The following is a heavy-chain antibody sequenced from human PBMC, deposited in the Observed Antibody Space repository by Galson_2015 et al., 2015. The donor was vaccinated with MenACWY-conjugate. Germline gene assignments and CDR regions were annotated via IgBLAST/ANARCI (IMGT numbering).Heavy chain of an antibody. V-gene: IGHV1-18*01. CDR1: GYTFTTFG. CDR2: VSAYNHIT. CDR3: ARDHSRGVVPAVPGY. D-gene: IGHD2-2*01. J-gene: IGHJ4*02. Sequence: VKVCCKASGYTFTTFGIDWGRQAPGQGLDWVVWVSAYNHITFFSANLEGTVTVLTDPFKSSACLELMSLRTDDTAIYFCARDHSRGVVPAVPGYGGQGTLVTVSS.